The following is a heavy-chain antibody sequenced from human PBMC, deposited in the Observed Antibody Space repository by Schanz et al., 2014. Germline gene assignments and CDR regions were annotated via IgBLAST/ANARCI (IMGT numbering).Heavy chain of an antibody. J-gene: IGHJ4*02. V-gene: IGHV4-4*02. D-gene: IGHD1-26*01. CDR1: GGSIISSTW. CDR3: VRGVGAWEQRIFDY. CDR2: IYHNGDT. Sequence: QVLLQESGPGVVKPSGTLSLTCAVSGGSIISSTWWGLVRRPPGKGLEWIGEIYHNGDTSFNPSLKSRATMSVDKSKKKFSQRLTSLTAADTALDYCVRGVGAWEQRIFDYWGKGTLVTVSS.